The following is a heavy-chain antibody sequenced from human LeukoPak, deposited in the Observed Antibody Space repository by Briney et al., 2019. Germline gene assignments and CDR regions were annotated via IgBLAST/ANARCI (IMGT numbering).Heavy chain of an antibody. CDR2: ISGSGDTT. J-gene: IGHJ4*02. CDR1: GFTFSAYA. CDR3: AKDRGAGDYFDY. D-gene: IGHD3-10*01. V-gene: IGHV3-23*01. Sequence: GGSLRLSCAASGFTFSAYAMTWVRQAPGKGLEWVSVISGSGDTTYYADSVKGRFTTSRDNSNNTLYLQMNSLRAEDTAVYYCAKDRGAGDYFDYWGQGTLVTVSS.